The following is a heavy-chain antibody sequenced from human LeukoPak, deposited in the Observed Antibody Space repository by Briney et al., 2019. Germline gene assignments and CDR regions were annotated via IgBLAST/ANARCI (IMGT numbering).Heavy chain of an antibody. CDR3: AREGRRCGGDCYSFDS. CDR1: GYIFTDSY. Sequence: ASVKVSCKASGYIFTDSYMHWVRQAPGQGLEYLAWINLKSGAAKYAQKFQGRVSMTRDTSITTAYMDLRSLRSDDTSVYYCAREGRRCGGDCYSFDSWGQGTLVTVSS. V-gene: IGHV1-2*02. J-gene: IGHJ4*02. D-gene: IGHD2-21*02. CDR2: INLKSGAA.